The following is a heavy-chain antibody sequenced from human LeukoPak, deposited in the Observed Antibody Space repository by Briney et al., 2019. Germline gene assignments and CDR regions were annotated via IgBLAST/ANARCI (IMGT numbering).Heavy chain of an antibody. CDR1: GGSISSYY. D-gene: IGHD6-13*01. V-gene: IGHV4-59*08. J-gene: IGHJ3*02. Sequence: PSETLSLTCTVSGGSISSYYWSWIRQPPGKGLEWIGYIYYSGSTNYNPSLKSRITISVDTSKNQFSLKLSSVTAADTAVYYCARLSDSSSWAADAFDIWGQGTMVTVSS. CDR3: ARLSDSSSWAADAFDI. CDR2: IYYSGST.